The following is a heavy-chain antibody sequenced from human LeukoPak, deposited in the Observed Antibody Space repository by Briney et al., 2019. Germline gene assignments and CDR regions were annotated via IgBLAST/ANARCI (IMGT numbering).Heavy chain of an antibody. CDR3: ARIDCTSTSCCHRGIDY. Sequence: PSETLSLTCAVYGGPFSIYYWSWIRQPPGKGLEWIGEISHSGSTNYNPSLKSRVTISVDTSKNQFSLKLSSVTAADTAVYYCARIDCTSTSCCHRGIDYWGQGILAPVSS. J-gene: IGHJ4*02. D-gene: IGHD2-2*01. V-gene: IGHV4-34*01. CDR1: GGPFSIYY. CDR2: ISHSGST.